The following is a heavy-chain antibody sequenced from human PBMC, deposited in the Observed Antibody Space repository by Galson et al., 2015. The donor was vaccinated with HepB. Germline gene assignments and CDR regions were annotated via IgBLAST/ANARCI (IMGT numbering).Heavy chain of an antibody. CDR3: AKSAVAATGMGATTKGDAFDI. J-gene: IGHJ3*02. D-gene: IGHD1-26*01. CDR1: GFTVSSNY. Sequence: SLRLSCAASGFTVSSNYMSWVRQAPGKGLEWVSVIYSGGSTYYADSVKGRFTISRDNSKNTLYLQMNSLRAEDTAVYYCAKSAVAATGMGATTKGDAFDIWGQGTMVTVSS. V-gene: IGHV3-53*01. CDR2: IYSGGST.